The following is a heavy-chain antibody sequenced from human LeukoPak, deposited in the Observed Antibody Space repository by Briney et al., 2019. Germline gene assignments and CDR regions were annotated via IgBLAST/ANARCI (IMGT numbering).Heavy chain of an antibody. CDR2: ISYDGSNK. CDR3: ASFTEDDAFDI. J-gene: IGHJ3*02. D-gene: IGHD1-14*01. CDR1: GFTFSSYG. V-gene: IGHV3-30*03. Sequence: GGSLRLSCAASGFTFSSYGMHWVRQAPGKGLEWVAVISYDGSNKYYADSVKGRFTISRDNSKNTLYLQMNSLRAEDTAVYYCASFTEDDAFDIWGQGTMVTVSS.